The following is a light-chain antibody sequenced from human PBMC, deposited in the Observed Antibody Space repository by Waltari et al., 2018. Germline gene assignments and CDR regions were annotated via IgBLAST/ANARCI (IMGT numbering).Light chain of an antibody. V-gene: IGKV1-17*02. CDR3: LQHSSYPPT. J-gene: IGKJ3*01. CDR1: QDINGF. CDR2: ATS. Sequence: DIQMTQSPPSLSASVGDTVTIACRASQDINGFLNWYQQKPGQPPQLLIYATSNLQTGVPSRFSDSRSETELILTVSNLQPEDFATYYGLQHSSYPPTFGPGTKLDIK.